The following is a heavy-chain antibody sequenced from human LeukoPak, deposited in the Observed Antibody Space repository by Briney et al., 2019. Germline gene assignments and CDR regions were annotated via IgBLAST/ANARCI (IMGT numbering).Heavy chain of an antibody. J-gene: IGHJ4*02. Sequence: SETLSLTCAVAGGSLSSSSYYGAWIRQPPGKGLEWIGSVFYTGSTYYKPSLAGRLTISVDSSKNHFSLRLNSVTAADTAVYYCATHAVTNDLLVDYWGQGSLVTVSS. CDR1: GGSLSSSSYY. CDR2: VFYTGST. D-gene: IGHD4-23*01. V-gene: IGHV4-39*01. CDR3: ATHAVTNDLLVDY.